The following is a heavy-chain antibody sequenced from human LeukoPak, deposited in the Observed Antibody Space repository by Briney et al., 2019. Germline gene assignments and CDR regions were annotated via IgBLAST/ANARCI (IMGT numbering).Heavy chain of an antibody. D-gene: IGHD3-16*02. Sequence: SETLSLTCTVSGGPISSYYWSWIRQPPGKGLEWIGSIYYSGNTYYNPSLKSRVSISVDTSKNQFSLKLSSVTAADTAVYYCARGIQGYVWGSYRPSYNWFDPWGQGTLVTVSS. V-gene: IGHV4-59*05. CDR2: IYYSGNT. J-gene: IGHJ5*02. CDR3: ARGIQGYVWGSYRPSYNWFDP. CDR1: GGPISSYY.